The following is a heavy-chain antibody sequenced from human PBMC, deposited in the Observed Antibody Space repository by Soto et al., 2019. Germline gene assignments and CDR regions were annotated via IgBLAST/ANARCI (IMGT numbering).Heavy chain of an antibody. J-gene: IGHJ4*02. CDR3: ARDLHGGQWLAIDY. CDR2: IYYSGST. Sequence: SETLSLTCTVSGGSVSSGSYYWSWIRQPPGKGLEWIGYIYYSGSTNYNPSLKSRVTISVDTSKNQFSLKLSSVTAADTAVYYCARDLHGGQWLAIDYWGQGTLVTVSS. V-gene: IGHV4-61*01. D-gene: IGHD6-19*01. CDR1: GGSVSSGSYY.